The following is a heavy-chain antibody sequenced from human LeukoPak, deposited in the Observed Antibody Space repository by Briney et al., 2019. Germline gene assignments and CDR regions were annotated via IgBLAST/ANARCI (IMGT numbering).Heavy chain of an antibody. J-gene: IGHJ4*02. CDR2: INSDVSST. D-gene: IGHD4-23*01. CDR3: ASGYSSDYGGNVY. Sequence: GGSLRLSCAASEFTFSTYWMHWVRQAPGKGLVWVSRINSDVSSTNYADSVKGRFTISRDNAKNTLYLQMNSLSIEDTAVYYCASGYSSDYGGNVYWGQGTLVTVSS. V-gene: IGHV3-74*01. CDR1: EFTFSTYW.